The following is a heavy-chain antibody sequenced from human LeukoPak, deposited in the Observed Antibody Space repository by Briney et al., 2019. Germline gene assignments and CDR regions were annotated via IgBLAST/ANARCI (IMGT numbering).Heavy chain of an antibody. CDR1: GFTFSSRDWM. Sequence: GSLRLSCVASGFTFSSRDWMTWIRQPPGKGLEWIGSVYYSGSTYYNPSLKSRVTISVDTSKSQFSLKLSSVTAADTAVYYCARHCSSTSYYRYWGQGTLVTVSS. D-gene: IGHD2-2*01. J-gene: IGHJ4*02. CDR3: ARHCSSTSYYRY. V-gene: IGHV4-39*01. CDR2: VYYSGST.